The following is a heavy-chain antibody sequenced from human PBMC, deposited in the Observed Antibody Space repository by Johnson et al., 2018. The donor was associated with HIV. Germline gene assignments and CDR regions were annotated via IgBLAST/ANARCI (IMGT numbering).Heavy chain of an antibody. J-gene: IGHJ3*02. Sequence: VQLMESGGGVVRPGGSLRLSCAASEFTFDDYGMSWVRQAPGKGLEWVSGINWNGGSTGYADSVKGRFTISRDNAKNSLYLQMNSLRAEDTAVYYCAKSDSGYDAFDIWGQGTMVTVSS. V-gene: IGHV3-20*04. CDR2: INWNGGST. CDR3: AKSDSGYDAFDI. CDR1: EFTFDDYG. D-gene: IGHD5-12*01.